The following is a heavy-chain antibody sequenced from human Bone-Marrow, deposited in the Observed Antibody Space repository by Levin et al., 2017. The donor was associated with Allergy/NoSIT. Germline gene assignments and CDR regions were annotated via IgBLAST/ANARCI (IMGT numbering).Heavy chain of an antibody. D-gene: IGHD1-14*01. Sequence: SETLSLTCTVSGGSINRSPFYWVWIRQPPGKGLEWIGSVYYTGTTYYNPSLKSRVTISVDTSKVQFSLKATSVTAADTAVYYCAREATDQSWDYWGQGTLVGVSS. CDR3: AREATDQSWDY. CDR2: VYYTGTT. CDR1: GGSINRSPFY. J-gene: IGHJ4*02. V-gene: IGHV4-39*07.